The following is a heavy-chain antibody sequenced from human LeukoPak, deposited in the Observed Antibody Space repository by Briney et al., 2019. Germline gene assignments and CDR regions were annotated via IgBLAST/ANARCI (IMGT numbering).Heavy chain of an antibody. V-gene: IGHV5-51*01. Sequence: GSLRLSCKGSRYSFTSYWIGWVRQMPGKGLEWMGMIYPGDSDTRYSPSFQGQVTISADKSISTAYLQWSSLKASDTAMYYCARREGIQSSRNFDYWGQGTLVTVSS. D-gene: IGHD5-18*01. CDR1: RYSFTSYW. CDR2: IYPGDSDT. CDR3: ARREGIQSSRNFDY. J-gene: IGHJ4*02.